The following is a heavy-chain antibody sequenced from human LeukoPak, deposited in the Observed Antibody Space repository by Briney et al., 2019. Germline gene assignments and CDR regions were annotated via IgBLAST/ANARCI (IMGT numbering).Heavy chain of an antibody. CDR3: ASNYGG. D-gene: IGHD4-11*01. Sequence: GGSLRLSCAASGFDFSNYWMYWVRQAPGKGLEWVANIKQDGSEKYYVDSVRGRFTISRDNAKNSLSLQMNSLRAEDTAVYYCASNYGGWGQGTLVTVSS. J-gene: IGHJ4*02. CDR2: IKQDGSEK. V-gene: IGHV3-7*03. CDR1: GFDFSNYW.